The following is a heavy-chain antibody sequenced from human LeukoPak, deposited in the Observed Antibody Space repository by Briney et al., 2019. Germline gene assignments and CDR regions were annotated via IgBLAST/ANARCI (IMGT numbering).Heavy chain of an antibody. CDR2: ISSRSSYI. J-gene: IGHJ4*02. CDR1: GFTFSDYS. Sequence: GGSLRLSCAASGFTFSDYSMNWVRQPPGKGLEWVSSISSRSSYISYADSVKGRFTTSRDNAKNSLYLEMNSLRAEDTAVYYCVRDRSGSYPYYFDFWGQGTLLTASS. V-gene: IGHV3-21*01. D-gene: IGHD1-26*01. CDR3: VRDRSGSYPYYFDF.